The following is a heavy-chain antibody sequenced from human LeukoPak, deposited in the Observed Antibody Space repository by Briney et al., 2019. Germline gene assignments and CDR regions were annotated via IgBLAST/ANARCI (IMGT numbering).Heavy chain of an antibody. D-gene: IGHD3-22*01. V-gene: IGHV4-38-2*02. J-gene: IGHJ4*02. Sequence: SETLSLTCTVSGYSISSGYYWGWIRQPPGKGLEWIGSIYHSGSTYYNPSLKSRVTISVDTSKNQFSLKLSSVTAADTAVYYCARESSGYYLYWGQGTLVTVSS. CDR1: GYSISSGYY. CDR3: ARESSGYYLY. CDR2: IYHSGST.